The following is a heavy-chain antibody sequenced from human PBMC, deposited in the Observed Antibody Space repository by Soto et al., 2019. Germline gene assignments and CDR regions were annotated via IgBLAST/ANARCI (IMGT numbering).Heavy chain of an antibody. J-gene: IGHJ4*02. CDR3: AKARCSSATCYVPDY. Sequence: SGGSLRLSCAASGFTFSSYAMSWVRQAPGKGLEWVSAISGSGGSTYYADSVKGRFTISRDNPKNTLYLQMNSLRAEDTAIYYCAKARCSSATCYVPDYWGQGTLVTVSS. V-gene: IGHV3-23*01. CDR1: GFTFSSYA. CDR2: ISGSGGST. D-gene: IGHD2-2*01.